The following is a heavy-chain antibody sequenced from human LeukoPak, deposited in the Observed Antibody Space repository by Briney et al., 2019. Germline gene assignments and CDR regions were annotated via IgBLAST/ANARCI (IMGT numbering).Heavy chain of an antibody. D-gene: IGHD5/OR15-5a*01. CDR1: GFTFSSYA. CDR2: ISDGGGST. V-gene: IGHV3-23*01. J-gene: IGHJ4*02. CDR3: ARGLAVSRLDY. Sequence: GGSLRLSCAVSGFTFSSYAINWVRQAPGKGLEWVSTISDGGGSTFYADSVKGRFTISRDNSKNTLYLQMNSLRAEDTAVYYCARGLAVSRLDYWGQGTLVTVSS.